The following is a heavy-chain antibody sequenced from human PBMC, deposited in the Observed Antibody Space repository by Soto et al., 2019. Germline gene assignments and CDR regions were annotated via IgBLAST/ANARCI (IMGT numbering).Heavy chain of an antibody. Sequence: SETLSLTCSVSGDAISNYYWSWIRQTPGNGLEWIGCVHDSGSTDYNPSLKGRVTMSLHTSKSQFSLNLSSVTAADSATYYCARGTRALITSFFAYWGQGIPVTVSS. CDR3: ARGTRALITSFFAY. CDR1: GDAISNYY. CDR2: VHDSGST. J-gene: IGHJ4*02. V-gene: IGHV4-59*01. D-gene: IGHD1-20*01.